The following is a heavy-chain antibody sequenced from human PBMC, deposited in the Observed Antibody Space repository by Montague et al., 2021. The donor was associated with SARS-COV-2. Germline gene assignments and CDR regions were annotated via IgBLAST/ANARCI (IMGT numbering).Heavy chain of an antibody. Sequence: SEILSLTCAVYGGSLSGYYWSWIRQFPGKGLEWIGEIVHTGTTKYNPSLESRVTMSIDTSKKQFSLNLTSMTAADTAVYYCARTFDVFKHDNWGQGTLVAVSS. CDR3: ARTFDVFKHDN. CDR2: IVHTGTT. J-gene: IGHJ4*02. V-gene: IGHV4-34*12. D-gene: IGHD3-10*02. CDR1: GGSLSGYY.